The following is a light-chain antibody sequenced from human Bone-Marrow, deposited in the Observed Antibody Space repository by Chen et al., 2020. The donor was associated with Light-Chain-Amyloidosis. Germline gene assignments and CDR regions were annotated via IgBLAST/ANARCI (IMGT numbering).Light chain of an antibody. J-gene: IGLJ2*01. V-gene: IGLV3-25*03. CDR3: QSADSSGTYEVI. Sequence: SYELTQPPSVSVSPGQTARITCSGDDLPTKYENWYQQKPGQAPVLVIHRDTERPSGMSERFSGSSSGTTATLTISGVQAEDEADYHCQSADSSGTYEVIFGGGTKLTVL. CDR2: RDT. CDR1: DLPTKY.